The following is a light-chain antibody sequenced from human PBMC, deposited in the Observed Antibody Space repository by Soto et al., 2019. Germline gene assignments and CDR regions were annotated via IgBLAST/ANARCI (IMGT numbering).Light chain of an antibody. V-gene: IGLV1-44*01. CDR3: AAWDVSLSAV. Sequence: QSVLTQPPSASGTPGQRVTISCSGSSSNIGSNTVNWYQQLPGTAPKLLIYSNNQRPSGVPDRFSGSKSGTSASLAISGLQSEDEADYYCAAWDVSLSAVFGGGTKLTVL. J-gene: IGLJ3*02. CDR2: SNN. CDR1: SSNIGSNT.